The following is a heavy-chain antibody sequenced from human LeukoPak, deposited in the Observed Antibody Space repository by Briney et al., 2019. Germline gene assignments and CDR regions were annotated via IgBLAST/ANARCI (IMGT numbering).Heavy chain of an antibody. V-gene: IGHV4-34*01. CDR3: ARDAPGRAVAGNDY. D-gene: IGHD6-19*01. CDR1: GGSFSGYY. J-gene: IGHJ4*02. CDR2: INHSGST. Sequence: PSETLSLTCAVYGGSFSGYYWSWIRQPPGKGLEWIGEINHSGSTNYNPSLKRRVTISVDTSKNQFSLKLSSVPAADTAVYYCARDAPGRAVAGNDYWGQGTLVTVSS.